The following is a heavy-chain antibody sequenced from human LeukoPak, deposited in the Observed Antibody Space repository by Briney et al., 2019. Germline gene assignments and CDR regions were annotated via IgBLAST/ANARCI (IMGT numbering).Heavy chain of an antibody. J-gene: IGHJ4*02. CDR1: GFTFTSYA. V-gene: IGHV4-59*04. CDR3: VREGGWGGAASLIEF. CDR2: MFYRGTT. D-gene: IGHD5-24*01. Sequence: GSLRLSCAASGFTFTSYAMNWVRQPPGRGLEWIASMFYRGTTYYNAPLRSRVTLSVDTSMNQFSLKLSSVTASDTATFYCVREGGWGGAASLIEFWGQGTLVTVSS.